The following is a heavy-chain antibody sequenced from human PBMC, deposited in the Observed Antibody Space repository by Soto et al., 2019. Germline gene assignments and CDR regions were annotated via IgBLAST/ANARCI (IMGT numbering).Heavy chain of an antibody. V-gene: IGHV3-64D*06. D-gene: IGHD6-13*01. J-gene: IGHJ6*02. Sequence: QPGGSLRIACSGSGFTVSSFGMHWVRQATGKGLEHVSTLSSNGIGTYYADSVKGRFTFSRDTSKNTLYLQMSSLRTEDTAVYYCVKDMGQAAVGIRYPYGLDVWGLGTTVTVSS. CDR1: GFTVSSFG. CDR2: LSSNGIGT. CDR3: VKDMGQAAVGIRYPYGLDV.